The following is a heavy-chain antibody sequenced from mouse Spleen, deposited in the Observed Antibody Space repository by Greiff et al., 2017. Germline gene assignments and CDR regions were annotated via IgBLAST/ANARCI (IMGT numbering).Heavy chain of an antibody. J-gene: IGHJ4*01. CDR3: TRDENYDYDGAMDY. V-gene: IGHV5-6-4*01. Sequence: EVMLVESGGGLVKPGGSLKLSCAASGFTFSSYTMSWVRQTPEKRLEWVATISSGGSYTYYPDSVKGRFTISRDNAKNTLYLQMSSLKSEDTAMYYCTRDENYDYDGAMDYWGQGTSVTVSS. CDR2: ISSGGSYT. D-gene: IGHD2-4*01. CDR1: GFTFSSYT.